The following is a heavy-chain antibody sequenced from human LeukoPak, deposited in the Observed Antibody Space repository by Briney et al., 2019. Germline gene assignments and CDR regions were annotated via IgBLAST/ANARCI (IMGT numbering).Heavy chain of an antibody. J-gene: IGHJ5*02. CDR2: VYYSGST. V-gene: IGHV4-39*02. CDR3: ASCLPGEGIDP. CDR1: GGSISSSGYY. D-gene: IGHD3-16*01. Sequence: PSETLSLTCTVSGGSISSSGYYWGWIRQPPGKGLEWIANVYYSGSTHHNPSLKSRVTISVDTSNNHFSLKLSSVTAADTAVYYCASCLPGEGIDPWGQGTLVTVSS.